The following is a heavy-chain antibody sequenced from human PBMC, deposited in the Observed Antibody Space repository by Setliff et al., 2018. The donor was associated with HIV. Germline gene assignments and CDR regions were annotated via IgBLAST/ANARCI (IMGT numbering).Heavy chain of an antibody. Sequence: PGGSLRLSCVTSGFSFSRYTMMWVRQAPGKGLEWVAVIWHDGSIKDYVDSVKGRFTISRDNSENTVDLQMNSLRVEDTAVYYCAGSGTGLPLNSWGQGTLVTVSS. V-gene: IGHV3-33*08. CDR1: GFSFSRYT. CDR3: AGSGTGLPLNS. D-gene: IGHD2-2*01. J-gene: IGHJ4*02. CDR2: IWHDGSIK.